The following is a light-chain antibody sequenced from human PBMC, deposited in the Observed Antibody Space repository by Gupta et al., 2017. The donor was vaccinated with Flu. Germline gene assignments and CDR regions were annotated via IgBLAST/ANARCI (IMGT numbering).Light chain of an antibody. Sequence: CTGTSSDLVSWYQHHPGKAPKLIIYDVIKRPSGVPDRFSGSRSGNTASLTISGLQAEDEADYDCCAYVGSYTLVFGGGTKLTVL. CDR3: CAYVGSYTLV. CDR2: DVI. J-gene: IGLJ3*02. V-gene: IGLV2-11*01. CDR1: SSDLV.